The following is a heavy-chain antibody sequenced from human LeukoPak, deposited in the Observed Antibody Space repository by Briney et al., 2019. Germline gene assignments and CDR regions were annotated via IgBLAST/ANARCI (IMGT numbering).Heavy chain of an antibody. CDR2: IKQDGSEK. V-gene: IGHV3-7*01. J-gene: IGHJ4*02. CDR3: ARMATYYYDSSGFDY. Sequence: GSLRLSCAASGFTFSSYWMSWVRQAPGKGLEWVANIKQDGSEKYYVDSLKGRFTISRDNAKNSLYLQMNSLRAEDTAVYYCARMATYYYDSSGFDYWGQGTLVTVSS. D-gene: IGHD3-22*01. CDR1: GFTFSSYW.